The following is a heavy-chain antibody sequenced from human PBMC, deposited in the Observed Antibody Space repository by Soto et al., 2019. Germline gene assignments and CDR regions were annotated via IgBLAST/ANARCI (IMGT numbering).Heavy chain of an antibody. V-gene: IGHV3-33*01. CDR2: IWYDGRNK. Sequence: PGGSLRLSCAASGFTFSSYGMHWVRQAPGKGLEWVAVIWYDGRNKYYADSVKGRFTISRDNSKNTLYLQMNSLRAEDTAVYYCARVVGATTPFDYWGQGTLVTVSS. D-gene: IGHD1-26*01. CDR1: GFTFSSYG. CDR3: ARVVGATTPFDY. J-gene: IGHJ4*02.